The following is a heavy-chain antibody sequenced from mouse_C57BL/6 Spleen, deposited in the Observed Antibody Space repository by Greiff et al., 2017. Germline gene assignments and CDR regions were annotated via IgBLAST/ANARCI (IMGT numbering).Heavy chain of an antibody. CDR2: IDPNSGGT. D-gene: IGHD1-1*01. CDR1: GYTFTSYW. CDR3: ARASYYSFYAMDY. V-gene: IGHV1-72*01. J-gene: IGHJ4*01. Sequence: VQLQQPGAELVKPGASVKLSCKASGYTFTSYWMHWVKQRPGRGLEWIGRIDPNSGGTKYNEKLKSKATLTVDKPSSTAYMQLSSLPSADSAVYYCARASYYSFYAMDYWGQGTSVTVSS.